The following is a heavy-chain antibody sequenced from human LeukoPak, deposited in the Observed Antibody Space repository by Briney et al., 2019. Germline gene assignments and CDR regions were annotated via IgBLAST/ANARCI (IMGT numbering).Heavy chain of an antibody. D-gene: IGHD3-10*01. J-gene: IGHJ4*02. CDR2: INHSGST. V-gene: IGHV4-34*01. CDR3: ARDYGSGSYGLDY. Sequence: PSETLSLTCAVYGGSFSGYYWSWIRQPPGKGLEWIGEINHSGSTNYNPSLKSRVTISVDTSKNQFSLKLSSVTAADTAVYYCARDYGSGSYGLDYWGQGTLVTVSS. CDR1: GGSFSGYY.